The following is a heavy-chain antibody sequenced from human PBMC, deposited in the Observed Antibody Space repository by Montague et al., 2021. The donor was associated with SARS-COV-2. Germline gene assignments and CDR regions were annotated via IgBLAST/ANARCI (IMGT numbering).Heavy chain of an antibody. CDR3: ATLPSSITIFGVVQGYYFDD. CDR2: MHFTGKT. Sequence: SETLSLTCSVSGDSITNHYWSWIRQPAGKGLEWIGRMHFTGKTNFSPFFSSRLTISVDTSKNQFSLKLSSVTAADTAVYYCATLPSSITIFGVVQGYYFDDWGQGTLVTVSS. D-gene: IGHD3-3*01. V-gene: IGHV4-4*07. J-gene: IGHJ4*02. CDR1: GDSITNHY.